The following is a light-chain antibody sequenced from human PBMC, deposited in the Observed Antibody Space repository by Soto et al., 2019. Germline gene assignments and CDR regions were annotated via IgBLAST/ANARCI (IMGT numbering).Light chain of an antibody. V-gene: IGKV3D-15*01. Sequence: RVVAQSPTPLSVSPGERATLSCRASQSVSSNLAWYQQKPGQAPRLLINGASTRATGIPARFSGSGSGTEFTLTISSLQSEDFAVYYCQQYHNWPAITFGQGTRLEIK. J-gene: IGKJ5*01. CDR2: GAS. CDR3: QQYHNWPAIT. CDR1: QSVSSN.